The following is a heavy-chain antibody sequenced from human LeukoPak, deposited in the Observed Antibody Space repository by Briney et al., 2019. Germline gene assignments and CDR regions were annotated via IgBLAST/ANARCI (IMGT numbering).Heavy chain of an antibody. CDR2: IKQDGSEK. J-gene: IGHJ4*02. D-gene: IGHD2-2*01. V-gene: IGHV3-7*01. CDR1: GFTFRDFW. CDR3: ARWRGSTSERSDY. Sequence: GGSLTLSCTVYGFTFRDFWMTWVRQAPGKGREWVANIKQDGSEKYYVDSVKGRFTISRDNANNSLYLQMNSLRVEDTATYYCARWRGSTSERSDYWGQGTLVTVSS.